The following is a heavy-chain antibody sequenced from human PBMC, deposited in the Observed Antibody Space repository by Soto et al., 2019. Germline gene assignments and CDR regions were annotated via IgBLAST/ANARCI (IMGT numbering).Heavy chain of an antibody. Sequence: PSETLSLTCAVYGGSFSGYYWSWIRQPPGKGLEWIGEINHSGSTNYNPSLESRVTISVDTSKNQFSLKLSSVTAADTAVYYCARGRYCSGGSCYYYYGMDVWGQGTTVTVSS. D-gene: IGHD2-15*01. CDR2: INHSGST. J-gene: IGHJ6*02. CDR1: GGSFSGYY. V-gene: IGHV4-34*01. CDR3: ARGRYCSGGSCYYYYGMDV.